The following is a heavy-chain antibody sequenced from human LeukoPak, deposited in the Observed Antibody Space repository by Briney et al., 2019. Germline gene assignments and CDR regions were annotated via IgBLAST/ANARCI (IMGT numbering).Heavy chain of an antibody. D-gene: IGHD2-2*01. CDR2: ISGSGGTT. V-gene: IGHV3-23*01. CDR1: GFTFSSYV. CDR3: AKDNPYCSSPNCYFDY. Sequence: GGSLRLSCAASGFTFSSYVMSWARQAPGKGLEWVSAISGSGGTTYYADSVKGRFTISRDNSKNTLYLQMNSLRAEDTAVYYCAKDNPYCSSPNCYFDYWGQGTLVTVSS. J-gene: IGHJ4*02.